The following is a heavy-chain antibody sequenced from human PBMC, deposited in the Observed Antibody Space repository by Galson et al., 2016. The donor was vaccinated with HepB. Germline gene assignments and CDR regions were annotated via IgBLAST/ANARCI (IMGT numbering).Heavy chain of an antibody. CDR3: AKDKKRISSRGWRSNSGMDV. CDR2: IWYDGTNK. D-gene: IGHD3-10*01. J-gene: IGHJ6*02. Sequence: SGFTFSSYGMHWVRQAPGKGLEWVAVIWYDGTNKYYADSVKGRFTISRDNAKNSLYLQMNSLRGEDTGLYYCAKDKKRISSRGWRSNSGMDVWGQGTTVTVSS. CDR1: GFTFSSYG. V-gene: IGHV3-33*03.